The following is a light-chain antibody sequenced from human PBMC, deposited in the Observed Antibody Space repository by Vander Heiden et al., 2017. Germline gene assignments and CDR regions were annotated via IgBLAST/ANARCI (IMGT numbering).Light chain of an antibody. CDR2: GNS. V-gene: IGLV1-40*01. CDR1: SSNIGAGYD. J-gene: IGLJ2*01. CDR3: QSYDSSLSVHVV. Sequence: QSVLTQPPSVSGAPGQRVPISCTGSSSNIGAGYDVHWYQQLPGTAPKLLIYGNSNRPSGVPDRFSGSKSGTSASLAITGLQAEDDADYYCQSYDSSLSVHVVFGGGTKLTVL.